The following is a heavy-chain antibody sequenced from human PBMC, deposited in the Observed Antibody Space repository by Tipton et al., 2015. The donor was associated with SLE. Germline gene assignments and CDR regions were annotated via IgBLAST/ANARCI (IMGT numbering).Heavy chain of an antibody. CDR1: GISISTHY. CDR2: MHNSGGS. CDR3: ARDIEAPGDSLSFDY. Sequence: TLSLTCKVSGISISTHYWSWIRQPPGKGLEWIGHMHNSGGSTYNPSLNSRVTMSVDTSKNHFSLKLTSVIAADTAVYYCARDIEAPGDSLSFDYWGQGTLVTVSS. V-gene: IGHV4-59*11. J-gene: IGHJ4*02. D-gene: IGHD7-27*01.